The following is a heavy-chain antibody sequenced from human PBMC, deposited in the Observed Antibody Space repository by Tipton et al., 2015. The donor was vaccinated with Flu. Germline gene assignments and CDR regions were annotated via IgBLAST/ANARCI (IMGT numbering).Heavy chain of an antibody. CDR3: ARSGILVASGGLTPYYYFTMDV. D-gene: IGHD3-16*01. V-gene: IGHV4-4*07. J-gene: IGHJ6*02. Sequence: TLSLTCTVSGGSIGSYYWNWIRQPAGMGLEWIGRIYSSGTTTYNPSLKSRVTMSVDTSKNQYSLRLSSVTAADTAVYYCARSGILVASGGLTPYYYFTMDVWGQGTTVTVSS. CDR1: GGSIGSYY. CDR2: IYSSGTT.